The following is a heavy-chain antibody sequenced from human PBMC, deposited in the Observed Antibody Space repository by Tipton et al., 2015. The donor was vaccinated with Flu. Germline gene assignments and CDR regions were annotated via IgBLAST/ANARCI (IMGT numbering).Heavy chain of an antibody. V-gene: IGHV3-33*01. Sequence: SGFTFSSYDMHWVRQAPGKGLEWVTVIWSDGSNKYYEDSVKGRFTISRDNSKNTLYLQMSSLRAEDTAVYYCARSVVGAYYFVYWGQGTLVTVSS. CDR2: IWSDGSNK. CDR1: GFTFSSYD. D-gene: IGHD2-15*01. J-gene: IGHJ4*02. CDR3: ARSVVGAYYFVY.